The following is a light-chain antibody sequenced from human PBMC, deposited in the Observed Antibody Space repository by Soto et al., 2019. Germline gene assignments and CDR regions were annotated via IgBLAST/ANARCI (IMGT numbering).Light chain of an antibody. CDR3: AAWDDTLYAAV. J-gene: IGLJ2*01. CDR2: SDN. V-gene: IGLV1-44*01. CDR1: SSNIGSHT. Sequence: QSVLTQPYSASGTPGQRVTISCSGSSSNIGSHTLNWYQQLPGSAPSLLIYSDNQRPSGVPDRFSGSTSGTSASLAISGLQSEDEAEYYCAAWDDTLYAAVFGGGTKLTVL.